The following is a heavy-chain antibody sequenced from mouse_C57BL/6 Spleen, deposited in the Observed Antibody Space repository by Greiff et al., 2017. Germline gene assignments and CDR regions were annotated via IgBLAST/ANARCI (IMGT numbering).Heavy chain of an antibody. J-gene: IGHJ4*01. CDR1: GYTFTSYW. V-gene: IGHV1-53*01. CDR3: ARSEDYYYGSSYPYYAMDY. CDR2: INPSNGGT. Sequence: VQLQQPGPELVKPGASVKLSCKASGYTFTSYWMHWVKQRPGQGLEWIGNINPSNGGTNYNEKFKSKATLTVDKSSSTAYMQLSSLTSEDSAVYYCARSEDYYYGSSYPYYAMDYWGQGTSVTVSS. D-gene: IGHD1-1*01.